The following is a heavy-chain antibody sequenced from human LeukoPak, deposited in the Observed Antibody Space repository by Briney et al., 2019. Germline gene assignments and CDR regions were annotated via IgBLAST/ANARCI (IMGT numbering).Heavy chain of an antibody. D-gene: IGHD3-22*01. CDR2: IIPIFGSA. J-gene: IGHJ4*02. Sequence: SVKVSCKASGGTFSNYAFSWVRQAPGQGLEWMGGIIPIFGSADYAQKFQGRATITADESTRTAYMELSSLRSEDTAVYYCASQSPYYDSSGYYSQRTYYFDYWGQGTLVTVSS. CDR1: GGTFSNYA. CDR3: ASQSPYYDSSGYYSQRTYYFDY. V-gene: IGHV1-69*01.